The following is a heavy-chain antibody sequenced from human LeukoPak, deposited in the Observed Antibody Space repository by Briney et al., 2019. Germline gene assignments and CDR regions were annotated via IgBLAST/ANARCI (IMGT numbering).Heavy chain of an antibody. D-gene: IGHD2-21*01. CDR3: AREYCGGDCILVWFDP. CDR1: GYTFTSYG. V-gene: IGHV1-69*05. J-gene: IGHJ5*02. CDR2: IIPIFGTA. Sequence: GASVKVSCKASGYTFTSYGISWVRQAPGQGLEWMGGIIPIFGTANYAQKFQGRVTITTDESTSTAYMELSSLRSEDTAVYYCAREYCGGDCILVWFDPWGQGTLVTVSS.